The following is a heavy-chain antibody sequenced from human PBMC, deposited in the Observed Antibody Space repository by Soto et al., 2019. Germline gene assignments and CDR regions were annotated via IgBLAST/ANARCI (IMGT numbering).Heavy chain of an antibody. D-gene: IGHD1-1*01. Sequence: PXGTLCLTCNVSGGPISNYDWNWIRQPPGKGLEWRGYISDSGSTNYNPSLMLPVTISAAMSKNQVSLKVKSVPAADTAIYYCATARLVGLTTCHYFDYWGQGTLVTVSS. CDR2: ISDSGST. CDR3: ATARLVGLTTCHYFDY. J-gene: IGHJ4*02. CDR1: GGPISNYD. V-gene: IGHV4-59*01.